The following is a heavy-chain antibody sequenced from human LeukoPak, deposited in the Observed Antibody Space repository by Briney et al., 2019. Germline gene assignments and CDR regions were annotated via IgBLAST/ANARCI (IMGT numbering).Heavy chain of an antibody. CDR2: IYYSGST. CDR1: GGSISSYY. Sequence: SETLSLTCTVSGGSISSYYWSWIRQPPGKGLEWIGYIYYSGSTNYNPSLKSRVTISVDTSKNQFSLELSSVTAADTAVYYCATIAAAGPIDYWGQGTLVTVSS. V-gene: IGHV4-59*01. D-gene: IGHD6-13*01. CDR3: ATIAAAGPIDY. J-gene: IGHJ4*02.